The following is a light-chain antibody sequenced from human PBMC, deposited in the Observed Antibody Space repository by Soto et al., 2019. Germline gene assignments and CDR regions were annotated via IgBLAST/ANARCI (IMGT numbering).Light chain of an antibody. V-gene: IGKV1-5*01. J-gene: IGKJ3*01. CDR3: QQYSDFLIS. CDR1: QSIRRS. CDR2: DAS. Sequence: DFQMTQSPSTLSASVGDRVTITCRASQSIRRSLAWYQQEPGKAPSLLIYDASSLEGGVPSRFSGSGFGTEFTLTITNLQPADFATYYCQQYSDFLISFGPGTTVDFK.